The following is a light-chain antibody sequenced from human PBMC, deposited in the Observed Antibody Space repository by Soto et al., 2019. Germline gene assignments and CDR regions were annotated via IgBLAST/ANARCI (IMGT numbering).Light chain of an antibody. CDR3: QHLNNYPPFT. J-gene: IGKJ3*01. CDR2: GTF. Sequence: IPLTQSPSSLSASVGDRVSITCRASQDIKTYLAWYQQKQGKAPKLLISGTFTLQSGVPSRFNGSGSGTDFTLTIRRLQPEDFATYYCQHLNNYPPFTFGPGTKVDLE. CDR1: QDIKTY. V-gene: IGKV1-9*01.